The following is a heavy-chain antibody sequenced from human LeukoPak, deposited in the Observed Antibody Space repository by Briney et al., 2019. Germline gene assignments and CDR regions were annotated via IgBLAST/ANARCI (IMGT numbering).Heavy chain of an antibody. V-gene: IGHV1-46*01. CDR1: GYTFTSYY. J-gene: IGHJ6*02. CDR3: ARDDYSNYFYYYGMDV. CDR2: INPSGGST. Sequence: GASVKVSCKASGYTFTSYYMHWVRQAPGQGLEWMGIINPSGGSTSYAQKFQGRVTMTGDTSTSTVYMELSSLRSEDTAVYYCARDDYSNYFYYYGMDVWGQGTTVTVSS. D-gene: IGHD4-11*01.